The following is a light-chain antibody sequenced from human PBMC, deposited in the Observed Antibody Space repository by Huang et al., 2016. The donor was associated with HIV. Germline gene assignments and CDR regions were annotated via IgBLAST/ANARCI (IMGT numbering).Light chain of an antibody. V-gene: IGKV3-11*01. CDR1: QSVSSD. Sequence: EIVLTQSPATLSLSPGERATLSCRASQSVSSDLDWYQQKAGQAPRLIIYGASNRATGIPARFSGSGSGTDFTLTISSLEPEDFAVYYCQQRSDWPRTFGQGTKLEIK. J-gene: IGKJ2*01. CDR3: QQRSDWPRT. CDR2: GAS.